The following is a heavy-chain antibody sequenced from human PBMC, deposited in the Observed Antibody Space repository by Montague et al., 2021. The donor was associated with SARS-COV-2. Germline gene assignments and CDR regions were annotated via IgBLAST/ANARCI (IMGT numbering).Heavy chain of an antibody. V-gene: IGHV4-39*01. CDR3: ARLVWFGELSSENWFDP. CDR1: GGSISSSSNY. D-gene: IGHD3-10*01. CDR2: INYSGST. Sequence: SETRSLTCTVSGGSISSSSNYWGWIRQPPGKGLEWIGSINYSGSTYYNSSLKSRVTISVDTSKNQFSLKLNSVTAADTAVYYCARLVWFGELSSENWFDPWCHGTLVTVSS. J-gene: IGHJ5*02.